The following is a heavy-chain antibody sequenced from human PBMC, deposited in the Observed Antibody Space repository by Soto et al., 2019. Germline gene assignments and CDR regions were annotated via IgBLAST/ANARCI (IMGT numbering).Heavy chain of an antibody. V-gene: IGHV1-69*13. CDR2: IIPIFGTA. D-gene: IGHD4-17*01. CDR1: GGTFSSYA. Sequence: SVKVSCKASGGTFSSYAISWVRQAPGQGLEWMGGIIPIFGTANYAQKFQGRVTITADESTSTAYMELSSLRSEDTAVYYCARGNSSTVTRYYYYGMDVWGQGTTVTVSS. J-gene: IGHJ6*02. CDR3: ARGNSSTVTRYYYYGMDV.